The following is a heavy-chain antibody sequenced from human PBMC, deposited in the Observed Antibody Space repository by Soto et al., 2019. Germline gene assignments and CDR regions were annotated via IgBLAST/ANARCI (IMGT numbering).Heavy chain of an antibody. CDR2: IKQDGSEK. D-gene: IGHD5-12*01. V-gene: IGHV3-7*04. CDR3: ERDPNKVTTIRVRYYYYGMDV. CDR1: GFTFSSYW. Sequence: EVQLVESGGGLVQPGGSLRLSCAASGFTFSSYWMTWVRQAPGKGLEWVANIKQDGSEKYYVDSVKGRFTISRDKAKNSLSLQMNILRAKDTALYYAERDPNKVTTIRVRYYYYGMDVWGQGTTVTVSS. J-gene: IGHJ6*02.